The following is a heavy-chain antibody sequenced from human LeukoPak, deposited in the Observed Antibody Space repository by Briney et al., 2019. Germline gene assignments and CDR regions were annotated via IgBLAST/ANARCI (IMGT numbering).Heavy chain of an antibody. J-gene: IGHJ4*02. Sequence: GSLRLSCAASGFTVSSNYMSWVRQAPAKGLEWVSVIYTGGTTYYADSVKGRFTISRDNSENSLYLQMNSLRAEDTAVYYCAKAPGPYRHYFDYWGQGTLVTVSS. CDR3: AKAPGPYRHYFDY. V-gene: IGHV3-66*01. D-gene: IGHD4-11*01. CDR1: GFTVSSNY. CDR2: IYTGGTT.